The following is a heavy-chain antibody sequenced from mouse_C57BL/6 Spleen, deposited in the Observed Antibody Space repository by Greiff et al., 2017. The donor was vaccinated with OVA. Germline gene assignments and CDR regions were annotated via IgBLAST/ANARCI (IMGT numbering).Heavy chain of an antibody. CDR1: GYTFTSYW. Sequence: QVQLKQPGAELVMPGASVKLSCKASGYTFTSYWMHWVKQRPGQGLEWIGEIDPSDSYTNYNQKFKGKSTLTVDKSSSTAYMQLSSLTSEDSAVDYCARGEIYDGYQGAYWGQGTLVTVSA. CDR2: IDPSDSYT. J-gene: IGHJ3*01. CDR3: ARGEIYDGYQGAY. V-gene: IGHV1-69*01. D-gene: IGHD2-3*01.